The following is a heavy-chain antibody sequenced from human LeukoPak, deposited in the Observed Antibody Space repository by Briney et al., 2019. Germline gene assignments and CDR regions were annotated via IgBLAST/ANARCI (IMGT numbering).Heavy chain of an antibody. J-gene: IGHJ4*02. V-gene: IGHV3-74*01. CDR2: ISSDGGNT. D-gene: IGHD2-2*02. CDR3: ARYTGGGVY. CDR1: GFTFSSGY. Sequence: PGGSLRLSCAVSGFTFSSGYMHWVRQPPGKGPVWVSRISSDGGNTIYADSVKGRFTISRDDARNTFYLQMNSLRDEDTAVYFCARYTGGGVYWGQGTLVTVSS.